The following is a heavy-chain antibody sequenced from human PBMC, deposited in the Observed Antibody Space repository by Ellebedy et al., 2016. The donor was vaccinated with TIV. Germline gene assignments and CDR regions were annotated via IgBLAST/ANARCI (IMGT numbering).Heavy chain of an antibody. CDR1: GYTLTSYY. D-gene: IGHD2-15*01. Sequence: ASVKVSCKASGYTLTSYYMHWVRQAPGQGPEWMGWVNPNGGSTSYAEKFRGRVTMTSDTSISTAYMELSSLRFDDTAVYYCARDTPIGARNDYWGQGTLVTVSS. V-gene: IGHV1-2*02. CDR2: VNPNGGST. CDR3: ARDTPIGARNDY. J-gene: IGHJ4*02.